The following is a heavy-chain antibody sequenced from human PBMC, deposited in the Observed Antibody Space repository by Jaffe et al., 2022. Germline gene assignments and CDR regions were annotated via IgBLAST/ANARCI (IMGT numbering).Heavy chain of an antibody. CDR2: IKRDGSEE. CDR3: AREGSPNAFDI. V-gene: IGHV3-7*03. D-gene: IGHD7-27*01. Sequence: EVQLEESGGGLVQPGGSLRLSCAASGFTLSNYWMIWARQAPGKGLEWVANIKRDGSEEQYVDSVKGRFTIARDNAKNSLYLQMNSLRAEDTAVYYCAREGSPNAFDIWGQGTMVTVSS. CDR1: GFTLSNYW. J-gene: IGHJ3*02.